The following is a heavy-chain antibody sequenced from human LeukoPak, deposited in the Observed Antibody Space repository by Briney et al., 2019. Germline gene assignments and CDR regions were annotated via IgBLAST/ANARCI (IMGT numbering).Heavy chain of an antibody. J-gene: IGHJ4*02. CDR1: GYTFTGYY. CDR2: INPNSGGT. Sequence: ASVKVSCKASGYTFTGYYMHWVRQAPGQGLEWMGWINPNSGGTNYAQKFQGRVTMTRDTSISTAYMELSRLRSDDTAVYYCARVRGYCSSTSCYTEGRYFDYWGQGTPVTVSS. V-gene: IGHV1-2*02. D-gene: IGHD2-2*02. CDR3: ARVRGYCSSTSCYTEGRYFDY.